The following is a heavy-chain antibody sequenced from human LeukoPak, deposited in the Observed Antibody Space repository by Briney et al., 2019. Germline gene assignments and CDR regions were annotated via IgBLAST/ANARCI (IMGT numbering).Heavy chain of an antibody. J-gene: IGHJ3*02. V-gene: IGHV3-73*01. CDR3: TRHGGRDYYDSSEDAFDI. CDR2: IRSKAHSYAT. D-gene: IGHD3-22*01. Sequence: TGGSLRLSCAASGFTFSGSAMHWVRQASGKGLEWVGRIRSKAHSYATAYAASVKGRFTISRDDSKNTAYLQMNSLKTEDTAVYYCTRHGGRDYYDSSEDAFDIWGQGTMVIVSS. CDR1: GFTFSGSA.